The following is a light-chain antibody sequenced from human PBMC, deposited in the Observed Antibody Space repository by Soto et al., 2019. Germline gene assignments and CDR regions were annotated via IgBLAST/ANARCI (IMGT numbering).Light chain of an antibody. J-gene: IGKJ4*01. CDR2: AAS. V-gene: IGKV1-27*01. CDR1: QGISNY. CDR3: QKYNSAPPTP. Sequence: DIQMTQSPSSLSASVGDRVTITCRASQGISNYLAWYQQKPGKVPKLLIYAASTLQSGVPSRFSGSGSGTDFTLTISRLQPEDVATYYCQKYNSAPPTPFGGGTKVEIK.